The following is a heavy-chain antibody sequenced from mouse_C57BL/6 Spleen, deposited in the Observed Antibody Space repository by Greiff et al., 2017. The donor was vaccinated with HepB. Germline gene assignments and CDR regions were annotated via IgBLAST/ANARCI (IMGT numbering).Heavy chain of an antibody. Sequence: VQLQQSGAELVRPGTSVKVSCKASGYAFTNYLIEWVKQRPGQGLEWIGVINPGSGGTNYNEKFKGKATVTADKSSSTAYMELSSLTAEDSAVYVRAREDYGGYWGQGTTLTVSS. V-gene: IGHV1-54*01. CDR2: INPGSGGT. J-gene: IGHJ2*01. CDR3: AREDYGGY. CDR1: GYAFTNYL.